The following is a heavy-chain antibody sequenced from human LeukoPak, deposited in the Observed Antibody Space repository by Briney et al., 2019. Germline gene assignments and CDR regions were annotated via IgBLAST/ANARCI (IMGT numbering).Heavy chain of an antibody. CDR2: INGDGSRT. CDR1: GFTFSGYW. J-gene: IGHJ4*02. V-gene: IGHV3-74*01. Sequence: QPGGSLRLSCAASGFTFSGYWMHWVRQAPGKGLVWVSVINGDGSRTIYADSVKGRFTISRDNAKNTLYLQMASLGAEDTAVYYCSRGNYFDYWGQGALVTVSS. CDR3: SRGNYFDY.